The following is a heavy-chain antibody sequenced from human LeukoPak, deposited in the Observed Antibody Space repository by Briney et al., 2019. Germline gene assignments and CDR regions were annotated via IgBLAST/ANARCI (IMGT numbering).Heavy chain of an antibody. J-gene: IGHJ6*03. CDR2: INQSGTT. D-gene: IGHD6-13*01. CDR3: ARRTWYGTAYYYYFIDV. Sequence: PSETLSLTCAVYGGSFSTYYWGWIRQSPGRGLEWIGEINQSGTTNYNPSLKSRVTISLDTSKNQFSLHLTSVTATDSAMYYCARRTWYGTAYYYYFIDVWGKGTTVTVSS. V-gene: IGHV4-34*01. CDR1: GGSFSTYY.